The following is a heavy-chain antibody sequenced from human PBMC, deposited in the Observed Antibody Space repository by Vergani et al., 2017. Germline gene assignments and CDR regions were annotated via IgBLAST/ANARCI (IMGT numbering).Heavy chain of an antibody. J-gene: IGHJ6*02. CDR2: ITPVYGTA. V-gene: IGHV1-69*08. CDR3: ARAVITDYYYYGMDV. D-gene: IGHD3-10*01. Sequence: QVQLVQSGSEVKKPGSSVKVSCKASKDTFTACTVSWVRQAPGQGPEWMGRITPVYGTANNAPNFQGRLTLTADRETTTFYMELTSLKSEDTAVYYCARAVITDYYYYGMDVWGQGTTVTVAS. CDR1: KDTFTACT.